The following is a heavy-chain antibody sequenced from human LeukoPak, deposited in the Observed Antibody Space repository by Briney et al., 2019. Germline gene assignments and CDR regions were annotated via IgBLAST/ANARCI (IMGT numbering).Heavy chain of an antibody. D-gene: IGHD2-15*01. J-gene: IGHJ3*01. Sequence: PGGSLRLSCAASGFTFDDYVMHWVRQPPGKGLEWDSGISWNSNNIGYADSVKGRFTIYRDNAKNSLYLQMNSLRAEDTALYYCAKDIGVRSGRNAFDFWGQGTMVTVSA. V-gene: IGHV3-9*01. CDR3: AKDIGVRSGRNAFDF. CDR1: GFTFDDYV. CDR2: ISWNSNNI.